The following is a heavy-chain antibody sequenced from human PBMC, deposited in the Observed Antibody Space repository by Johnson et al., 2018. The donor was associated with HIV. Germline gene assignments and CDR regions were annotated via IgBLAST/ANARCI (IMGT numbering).Heavy chain of an antibody. V-gene: IGHV3-23*04. J-gene: IGHJ3*02. CDR1: GFTFSSYA. CDR2: ISGSGGST. CDR3: AKLIVVVWPSQTPPGRTFDI. D-gene: IGHD2-2*01. Sequence: EQLVESGGGLVQPGGSLRLSCAASGFTFSSYAMSWVRQAPGKGLEWVSAISGSGGSTYYADSVKGRFTISRANSKNTLYLPMNSLRAEDTAVYDCAKLIVVVWPSQTPPGRTFDIWGQGTMVTVSS.